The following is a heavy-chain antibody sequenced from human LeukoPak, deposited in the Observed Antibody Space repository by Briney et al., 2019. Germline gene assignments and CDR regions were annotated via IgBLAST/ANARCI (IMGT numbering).Heavy chain of an antibody. CDR2: IKTQVYGGTT. V-gene: IGHV3-49*04. Sequence: GGSLRLSCTPSGFPFCDFAMNWVRQAPGKGLEWVGFIKTQVYGGTTEYGASVKGRFAISRDDSRAIAYLQMNSLKTEDTAVYFCTRDHRDDWNPGYYFDYWGQGALVTVSS. CDR3: TRDHRDDWNPGYYFDY. D-gene: IGHD1-1*01. CDR1: GFPFCDFA. J-gene: IGHJ4*02.